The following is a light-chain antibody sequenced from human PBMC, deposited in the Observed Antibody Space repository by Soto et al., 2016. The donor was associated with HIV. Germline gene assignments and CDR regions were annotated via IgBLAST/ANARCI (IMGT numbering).Light chain of an antibody. CDR3: QQSFSTPPT. J-gene: IGKJ1*01. V-gene: IGKV1-12*01. CDR1: QAINSR. Sequence: DIQMTQSPSSVSASVGDRVTITCRASQAINSRLAWYQQNPGKAPEVLITATYTLQDGVPSRFSGSASGGTGTDFTLTIDSLQPEDFATYYCQQSFSTPPTFGQGTKVEI. CDR2: ATY.